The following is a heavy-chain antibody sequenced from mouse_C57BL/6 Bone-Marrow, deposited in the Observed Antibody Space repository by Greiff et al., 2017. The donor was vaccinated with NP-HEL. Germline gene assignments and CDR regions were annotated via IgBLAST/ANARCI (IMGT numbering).Heavy chain of an antibody. D-gene: IGHD2-4*01. Sequence: EVQLQQSGPELVKPGASVKISCKASGYTFTDYYMNWVKQSHGKSLEWIGDINPNNGGTSYNQKFKGKATLTVDKSSSTAYMELRSLTSEDSAVYYCARRDDCDVGYYAMDYWGQGTSVTVSS. CDR3: ARRDDCDVGYYAMDY. CDR2: INPNNGGT. J-gene: IGHJ4*01. V-gene: IGHV1-26*01. CDR1: GYTFTDYY.